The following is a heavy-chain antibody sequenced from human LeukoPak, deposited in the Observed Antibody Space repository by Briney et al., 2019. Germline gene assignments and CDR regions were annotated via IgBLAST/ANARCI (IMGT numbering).Heavy chain of an antibody. D-gene: IGHD6-13*01. J-gene: IGHJ5*02. CDR2: IRYDGSNK. CDR1: GFTFSSYG. Sequence: PGGSLRLSCAASGFTFSSYGMHWVRQAPGKGLEWVAFIRYDGSNKYYADSVKGRFTISRDNSKNTLYLQMNSLRVEDTAVYYCARLLPGIAAVKPSFRFDPWGQGTLVTVSS. CDR3: ARLLPGIAAVKPSFRFDP. V-gene: IGHV3-30*02.